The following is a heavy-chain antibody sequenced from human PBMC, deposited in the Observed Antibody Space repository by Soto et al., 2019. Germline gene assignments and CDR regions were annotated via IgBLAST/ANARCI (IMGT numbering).Heavy chain of an antibody. J-gene: IGHJ1*01. D-gene: IGHD4-17*01. V-gene: IGHV3-30-3*01. Sequence: QVQLVESGGGVVQPGRSLRLSCAASGFTFSNYGMHWVRQAPGKGLEWGAVISYDGSSKDYADSVKGRFTISRDNSKNTLYLQMNSLRTEDTAVYYCARGGYGDSHAEYCQHWGQGTLVTVSS. CDR1: GFTFSNYG. CDR3: ARGGYGDSHAEYCQH. CDR2: ISYDGSSK.